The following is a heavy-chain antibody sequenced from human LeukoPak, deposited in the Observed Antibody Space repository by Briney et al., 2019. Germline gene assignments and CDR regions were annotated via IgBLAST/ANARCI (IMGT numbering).Heavy chain of an antibody. V-gene: IGHV4-4*02. D-gene: IGHD3-22*01. CDR1: GGSISSSNW. CDR2: IYHSGST. Sequence: SETLSLTCAVSGGSISSSNWWSWVRQPPGKGLEWIGEIYHSGSTNYSPSLKSRVTISVDTSKNQFSLRLNSVTAADTAVYYCAKSNGYGLIDIWGQGTMVTVSS. CDR3: AKSNGYGLIDI. J-gene: IGHJ3*02.